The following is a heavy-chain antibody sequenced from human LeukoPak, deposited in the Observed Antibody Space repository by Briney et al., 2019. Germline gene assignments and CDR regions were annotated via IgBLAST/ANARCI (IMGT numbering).Heavy chain of an antibody. CDR2: ISGRGGST. V-gene: IGHV3-23*01. CDR1: GFTFSSYA. J-gene: IGHJ6*03. Sequence: HPGGSLRLSCAASGFTFSSYAMSWIRQAPGEGLELVSAISGRGGSTYYADSVKGRFTSSSDNSKNTLYLQMTSLRAEDTAVYYCAKAPHYDILTGYYPHYYYYYYMDVWGKGTTVTVSS. D-gene: IGHD3-9*01. CDR3: AKAPHYDILTGYYPHYYYYYYMDV.